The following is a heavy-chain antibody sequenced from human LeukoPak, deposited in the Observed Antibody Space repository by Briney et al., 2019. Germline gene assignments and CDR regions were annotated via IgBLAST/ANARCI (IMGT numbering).Heavy chain of an antibody. Sequence: GGSLRLSCAASGFTISSNYMSWVRQAPGKGLEWVSVIYSGGSTYYADSVKGRFTISRDNSKNTLYLQMNSLRAEDTAVYYCARTGIAASEPFDYWGQGTLVTVSS. CDR3: ARTGIAASEPFDY. CDR2: IYSGGST. CDR1: GFTISSNY. V-gene: IGHV3-53*01. D-gene: IGHD6-13*01. J-gene: IGHJ4*02.